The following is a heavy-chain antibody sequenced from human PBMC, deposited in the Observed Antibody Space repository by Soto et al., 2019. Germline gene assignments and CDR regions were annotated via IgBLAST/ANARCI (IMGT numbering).Heavy chain of an antibody. D-gene: IGHD1-26*01. CDR1: GGSISSSSYY. V-gene: IGHV4-39*01. J-gene: IGHJ4*02. CDR2: IYYTGST. CDR3: ARQEPSLDY. Sequence: HLQLQESGPGLVKPSETLSLICTVSGGSISSSSYYWGWIRQPPGKGLEWIASIYYTGSTNYNPSLKSRVTISVDTSKNQFSLNLSSATAADTAVYYCARQEPSLDYWGQGTLVTVSS.